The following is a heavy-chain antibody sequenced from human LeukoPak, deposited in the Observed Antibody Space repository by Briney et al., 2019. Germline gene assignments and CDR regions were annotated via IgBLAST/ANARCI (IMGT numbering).Heavy chain of an antibody. CDR3: VRIPNSANFPNWFDP. Sequence: PGGSLRLSCAASGFTFSNYNMNWVRRAPGKGLEWVSSISGKSNNIYYADSVKGRFTISRGNTKNSLYLQMNSLRAEDTAMYYCVRIPNSANFPNWFDPWGQGTLVTVSS. J-gene: IGHJ5*02. D-gene: IGHD4/OR15-4a*01. V-gene: IGHV3-21*01. CDR2: ISGKSNNI. CDR1: GFTFSNYN.